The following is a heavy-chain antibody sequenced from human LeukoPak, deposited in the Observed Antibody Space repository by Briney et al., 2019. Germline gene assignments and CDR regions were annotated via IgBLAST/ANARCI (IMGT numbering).Heavy chain of an antibody. V-gene: IGHV3-23*01. CDR1: GFTFSSYA. CDR2: ISGSGGST. J-gene: IGHJ4*02. Sequence: TGGSLRLSCAASGFTFSSYAMRSVRQAPGKGLEWVSAISGSGGSTYYADSVKGRFTISRDNSKNTLYLQMNSLRAEDTAVYYCAKASYQLPQFDYWGQGTLVTVSS. CDR3: AKASYQLPQFDY. D-gene: IGHD2-2*01.